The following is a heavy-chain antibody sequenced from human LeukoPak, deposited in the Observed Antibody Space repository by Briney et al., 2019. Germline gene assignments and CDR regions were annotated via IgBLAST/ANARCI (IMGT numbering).Heavy chain of an antibody. CDR3: ASRLYCTNGVCYLPFDY. CDR1: GYTFTSYG. CDR2: ISAYNGNT. V-gene: IGHV1-18*01. J-gene: IGHJ4*02. D-gene: IGHD2-8*01. Sequence: VASVKVSCKASGYTFTSYGISWVRQAPGQGLEWMGWISAYNGNTNYAQKFQGRVTITADESTSTAYMELSSLRSEDTAVYYCASRLYCTNGVCYLPFDYWGQGTLVTVSS.